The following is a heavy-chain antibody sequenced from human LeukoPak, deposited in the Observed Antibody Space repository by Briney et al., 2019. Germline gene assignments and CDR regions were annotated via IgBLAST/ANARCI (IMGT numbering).Heavy chain of an antibody. Sequence: PSETLSLTCTVSGGSISSSSYNWGWIRQPPGKGLEWIGSVYYSGSTYYNPSLKSRVTVSVDKSKTQFSLNLSSVTAADTAVYYCARHTTLLWFGTQAGFDPWGQGTLVTVSS. CDR1: GGSISSSSYN. D-gene: IGHD3-10*01. J-gene: IGHJ5*02. V-gene: IGHV4-39*01. CDR3: ARHTTLLWFGTQAGFDP. CDR2: VYYSGST.